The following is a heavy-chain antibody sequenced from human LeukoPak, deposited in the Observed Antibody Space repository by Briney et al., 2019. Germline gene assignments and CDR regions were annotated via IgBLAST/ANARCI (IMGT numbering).Heavy chain of an antibody. CDR2: MNPKSGYT. V-gene: IGHV1-8*01. CDR3: ARTDGGLDY. D-gene: IGHD4-23*01. Sequence: ASVKVSCKASGYTFTRYDINWVRQATGQGLEWMGWMNPKSGYTGSAQKFQGRVTMTRTTSISTAYMELSGLTSEDTAVYYCARTDGGLDYWGQGSLVTVSS. CDR1: GYTFTRYD. J-gene: IGHJ4*02.